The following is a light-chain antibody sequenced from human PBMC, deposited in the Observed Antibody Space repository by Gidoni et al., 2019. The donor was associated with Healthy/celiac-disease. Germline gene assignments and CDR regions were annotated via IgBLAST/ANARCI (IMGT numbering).Light chain of an antibody. CDR3: RQSYSTPLT. CDR1: QSISSY. Sequence: DIQRTQSPSSLSASVGDRVTITCRASQSISSYLNWYQQKPGKAPKLLIYAASSLQSGVPSRFSGSGSGTDFTITISRLQPEDFATYYCRQSYSTPLTFGGGTKVEIK. J-gene: IGKJ4*01. CDR2: AAS. V-gene: IGKV1-39*01.